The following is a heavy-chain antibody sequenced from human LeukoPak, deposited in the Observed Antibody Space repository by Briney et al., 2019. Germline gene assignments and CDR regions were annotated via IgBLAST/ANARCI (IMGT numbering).Heavy chain of an antibody. Sequence: GGSLRLSCAASGFTFSDAWMSWVRQAPGKGLEWVGRIKSKTDGGTTDYAAPVKGRFTISRDDSKNTLYLQMNCLKTEDTAVYYCTTRGGSFSIFDYWGQGTLVTVSS. D-gene: IGHD1-26*01. CDR3: TTRGGSFSIFDY. CDR1: GFTFSDAW. J-gene: IGHJ4*02. V-gene: IGHV3-15*01. CDR2: IKSKTDGGTT.